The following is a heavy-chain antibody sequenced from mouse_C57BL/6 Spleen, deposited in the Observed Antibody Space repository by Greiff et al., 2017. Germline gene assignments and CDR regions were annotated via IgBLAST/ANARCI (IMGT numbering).Heavy chain of an antibody. CDR1: GYTFTSYW. V-gene: IGHV1-53*01. CDR3: ARSITRVSMDY. Sequence: QVQLQQPGTELVKPGASVKLSCKASGYTFTSYWMHWVKQRPGQGLEWIGNINPSNGGTTYNEKFKSKAKLTVDKSSSTAYMQLSSLPSEDSAVYYCARSITRVSMDYWGQGTSVTVSS. D-gene: IGHD1-1*01. CDR2: INPSNGGT. J-gene: IGHJ4*01.